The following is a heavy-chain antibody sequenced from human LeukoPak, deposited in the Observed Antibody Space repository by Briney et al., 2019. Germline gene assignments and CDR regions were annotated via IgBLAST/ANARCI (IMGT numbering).Heavy chain of an antibody. CDR1: GFSVSSIY. Sequence: GGSLRLYCAASGFSVSSIYMNWVRQAPGKGLEWVSVLYSDGTTYYADSVKGRFTISSDDSKNTLYLHMNSLRAEDTAVYYCARAPNWRFDHWGQGTLVTVSS. V-gene: IGHV3-53*01. J-gene: IGHJ4*02. D-gene: IGHD1-1*01. CDR2: LYSDGTT. CDR3: ARAPNWRFDH.